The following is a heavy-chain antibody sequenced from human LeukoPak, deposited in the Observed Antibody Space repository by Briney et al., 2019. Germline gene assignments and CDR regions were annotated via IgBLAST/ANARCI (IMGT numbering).Heavy chain of an antibody. D-gene: IGHD3-10*01. CDR2: MYYSGST. CDR3: ARRRFGDPGADP. Sequence: SETLSLTCAVYGGSFSGYYWGWIRQPPGKGLEWIGTMYYSGSTYYNPSLKSRVTISVDTPKNQFSLKLSSVTAADTAVYYCARRRFGDPGADPWGQGTLVTVSS. J-gene: IGHJ5*02. CDR1: GGSFSGYY. V-gene: IGHV4-34*01.